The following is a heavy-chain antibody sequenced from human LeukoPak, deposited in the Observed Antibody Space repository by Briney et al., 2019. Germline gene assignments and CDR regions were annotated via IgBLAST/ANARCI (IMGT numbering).Heavy chain of an antibody. V-gene: IGHV4-59*08. J-gene: IGHJ4*02. CDR1: GGSISSYY. Sequence: PSETLSLTCTVSGGSISSYYWSWIRQPPGEGLEWIGYIYYSGSTNYNPSLKSRVTISVDTSKNQFSLKLSSVTAADTAVYYCARVDGRFGELTYWGQGTLVTVSS. CDR3: ARVDGRFGELTY. CDR2: IYYSGST. D-gene: IGHD3-10*01.